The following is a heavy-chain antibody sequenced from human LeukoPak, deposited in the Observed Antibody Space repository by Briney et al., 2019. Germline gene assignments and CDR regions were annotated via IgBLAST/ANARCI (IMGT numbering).Heavy chain of an antibody. CDR2: ITPIFGTA. D-gene: IGHD6-13*01. CDR3: ASDGSSSSVFDP. J-gene: IGHJ5*02. CDR1: GGTFSSYA. V-gene: IGHV1-69*05. Sequence: SVKVSCKASGGTFSSYAISWVRQAPGQGLEWMGGITPIFGTANYAQKFQGRVTITTDESTSTAYMELSSLRSEDTAVYYCASDGSSSSVFDPWGQGTLVTVSS.